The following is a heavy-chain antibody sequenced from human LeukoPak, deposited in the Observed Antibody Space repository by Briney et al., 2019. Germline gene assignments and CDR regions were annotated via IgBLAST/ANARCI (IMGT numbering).Heavy chain of an antibody. CDR1: GFTFSIYA. CDR3: AKEHDYSNAAPEWGFDS. V-gene: IGHV3-23*01. D-gene: IGHD3-3*01. Sequence: GASLRLSCAASGFTFSIYAMSWVRQAPGKGLEWVSGISGSSSHTLDADSVRGRAIISRDNTRNTLSLHMNSLRAEDTALYYCAKEHDYSNAAPEWGFDSWGQGTLVTVSS. J-gene: IGHJ4*02. CDR2: ISGSSSHT.